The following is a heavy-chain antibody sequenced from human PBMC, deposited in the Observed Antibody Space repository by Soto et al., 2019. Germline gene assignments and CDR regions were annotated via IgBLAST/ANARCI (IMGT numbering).Heavy chain of an antibody. CDR3: ARDRSDSSRADSFDI. CDR2: IYRGRAT. V-gene: IGHV3-53*01. CDR1: GFSVSNAY. Sequence: EVQLVESGGGLIQPGGSLRLSCAVSGFSVSNAYMSWVRQAPGKGLEWISVIYRGRATYYADSVKGRFTISSDDSRNTVYLQMNSLPTEDTAGYLCARDRSDSSRADSFDIWGQGTMVNVSS. D-gene: IGHD6-25*01. J-gene: IGHJ3*02.